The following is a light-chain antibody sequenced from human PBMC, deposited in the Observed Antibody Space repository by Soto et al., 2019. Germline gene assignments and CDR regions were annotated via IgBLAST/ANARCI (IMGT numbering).Light chain of an antibody. CDR1: QSVSGN. J-gene: IGKJ3*01. CDR2: GAS. Sequence: EIVMTQSPATLYVSPGERATLSCRASQSVSGNLAWYQQKPGQAPRLLIYGASTRATGLPARFSGSGSGTEFTLTISSLQSEDFALYYCQQYDHWPFTFGPGTKVDIK. CDR3: QQYDHWPFT. V-gene: IGKV3-15*01.